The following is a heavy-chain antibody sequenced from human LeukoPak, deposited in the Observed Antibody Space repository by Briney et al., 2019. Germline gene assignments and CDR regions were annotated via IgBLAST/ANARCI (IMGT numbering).Heavy chain of an antibody. CDR1: GLTFSRYA. Sequence: GGSLRLSCAASGLTFSRYAMSWVRQAPGKGLEWVSGVSTSGGSTYYADSVKDRFTISRDNSKNTLHLQMNSLRAEDTAIYYCAKQAYDSPRTDFDYWGQGTLVTVSS. CDR3: AKQAYDSPRTDFDY. V-gene: IGHV3-23*01. J-gene: IGHJ4*02. D-gene: IGHD3-22*01. CDR2: VSTSGGST.